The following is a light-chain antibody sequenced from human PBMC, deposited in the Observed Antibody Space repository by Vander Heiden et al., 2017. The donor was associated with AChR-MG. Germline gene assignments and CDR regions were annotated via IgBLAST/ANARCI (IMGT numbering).Light chain of an antibody. V-gene: IGLV3-1*01. Sequence: SYELTQPPSVSVSPGQTASITCSGDKLGDKYACWYQQKPGQSPVLVIYQDRKRPSGIPERFSGSNSGNTATLTISGTQGMDEADYYCQAWDSTTEGVVSGGGTKLTVL. J-gene: IGLJ2*01. CDR2: QDR. CDR3: QAWDSTTEGVV. CDR1: KLGDKY.